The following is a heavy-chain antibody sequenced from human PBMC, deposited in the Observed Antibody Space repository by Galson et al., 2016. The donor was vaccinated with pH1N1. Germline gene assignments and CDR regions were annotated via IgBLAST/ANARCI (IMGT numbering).Heavy chain of an antibody. V-gene: IGHV3-21*01. CDR1: GFTFISYT. J-gene: IGHJ3*02. CDR2: ISSNSFYM. CDR3: ARDRGRPRQYAFDM. Sequence: SLRLSCAASGFTFISYTMNWVRQAPGKGLEWVSSISSNSFYMYYADSVKGRFTISRDNAKKTLYLQMNNLRVEDTAVYYCARDRGRPRQYAFDMWGQETVVTVSS. D-gene: IGHD2-15*01.